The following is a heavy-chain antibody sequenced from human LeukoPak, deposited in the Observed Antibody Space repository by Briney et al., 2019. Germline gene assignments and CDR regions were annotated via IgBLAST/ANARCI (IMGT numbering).Heavy chain of an antibody. V-gene: IGHV3-64*01. Sequence: GGSLRLSCAASGFTFSTYAMHWVRQAPGKGLEYLSAISSSGASTYYANSVKGRFTISRDNAKNSLYLQMNSLRAEDTAVYYCARSNYYDSSGYYYEFDYWGQGTLVTVSS. CDR2: ISSSGAST. CDR1: GFTFSTYA. D-gene: IGHD3-22*01. CDR3: ARSNYYDSSGYYYEFDY. J-gene: IGHJ4*02.